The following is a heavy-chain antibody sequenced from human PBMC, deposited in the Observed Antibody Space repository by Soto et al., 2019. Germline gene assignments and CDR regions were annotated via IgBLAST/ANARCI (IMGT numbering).Heavy chain of an antibody. CDR1: GFTFSNHI. D-gene: IGHD6-19*01. CDR3: AREPYSSDWSEADY. Sequence: GGSLRLSCAASGFTFSNHIMHWVRQAPGKGLEWVAVILDDGSNTNYADSVKGRFTISRDNAKNTLYLQMNSLRAEDTAVYYCAREPYSSDWSEADYWGQGTLVNVS. J-gene: IGHJ4*02. V-gene: IGHV3-30*04. CDR2: ILDDGSNT.